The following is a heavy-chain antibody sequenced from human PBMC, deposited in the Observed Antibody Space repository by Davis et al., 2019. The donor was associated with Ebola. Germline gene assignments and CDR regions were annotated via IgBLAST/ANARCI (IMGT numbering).Heavy chain of an antibody. CDR1: VGTFSSYA. CDR2: IIPIFVTA. V-gene: IGHV1-69*13. D-gene: IGHD3-10*01. Sequence: SSVNVSCMASVGTFSSYAISWVRQAPGQGLEWMGGIIPIFVTANYAQKFQGRVTITADESTSTAYMELRSLRSDDTAVYYWAGDMGMVQEANWFNPWGKGTLVTVSS. J-gene: IGHJ5*02. CDR3: AGDMGMVQEANWFNP.